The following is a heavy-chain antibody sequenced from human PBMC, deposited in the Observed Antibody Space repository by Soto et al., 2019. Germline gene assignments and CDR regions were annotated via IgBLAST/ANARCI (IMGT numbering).Heavy chain of an antibody. J-gene: IGHJ5*02. D-gene: IGHD1-7*01. CDR1: GGSISSGGYY. CDR3: AREGTGTTVNWFDP. V-gene: IGHV4-31*03. CDR2: IDYSGST. Sequence: QVQLQESGPGLVKPSQTLSLTCTVSGGSISSGGYYWSWIRQHPGKGLEWIGYIDYSGSTYYNPSLKSRVTLSVYTSKNQFSLKLSSVTAADTAVYYCAREGTGTTVNWFDPWGQGTLVTVSS.